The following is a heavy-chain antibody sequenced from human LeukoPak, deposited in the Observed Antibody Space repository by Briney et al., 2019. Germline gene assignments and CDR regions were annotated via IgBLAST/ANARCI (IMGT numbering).Heavy chain of an antibody. V-gene: IGHV1-2*02. D-gene: IGHD1-26*01. CDR1: GYTFTGYY. J-gene: IGHJ3*02. Sequence: ASVKVSCKASGYTFTGYYMHWVRQAPGQGLEWMGWINPNSGGTSYAQKFQGRVTMTRDTSISTAYMELSRLRSDDTAVYYCAREEVIVGASKDAFDIWGQGTMVTVSS. CDR2: INPNSGGT. CDR3: AREEVIVGASKDAFDI.